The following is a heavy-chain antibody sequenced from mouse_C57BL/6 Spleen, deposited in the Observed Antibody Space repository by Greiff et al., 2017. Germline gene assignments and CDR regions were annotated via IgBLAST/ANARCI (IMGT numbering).Heavy chain of an antibody. D-gene: IGHD3-1*01. J-gene: IGHJ2*01. Sequence: EVHLVESGGGLVKPGGSLKLSCAASGFTFSSYAMSWVRQTPEKRLEWVATISDGGSYTYYPDNVKGRFTISRDNAKNNLYLQMSHLKSEDTAMXYCARDPRGLDYWVQGTTLKVCS. V-gene: IGHV5-4*01. CDR1: GFTFSSYA. CDR2: ISDGGSYT. CDR3: ARDPRGLDY.